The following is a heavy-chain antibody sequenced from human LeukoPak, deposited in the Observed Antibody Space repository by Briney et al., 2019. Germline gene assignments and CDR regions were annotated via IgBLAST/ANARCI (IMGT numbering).Heavy chain of an antibody. J-gene: IGHJ4*02. CDR1: GGSISSYY. D-gene: IGHD1-26*01. CDR2: IYYSGST. Sequence: SETLSLTCTVSGGSISSYYWSWIRQPPGKGLEWIGYIYYSGSTNYNPSLKSRVTISVDTSKNQFSLKLSPVTAADTAVYYCARGIKWELPDYWGQGTLVTVSS. V-gene: IGHV4-59*01. CDR3: ARGIKWELPDY.